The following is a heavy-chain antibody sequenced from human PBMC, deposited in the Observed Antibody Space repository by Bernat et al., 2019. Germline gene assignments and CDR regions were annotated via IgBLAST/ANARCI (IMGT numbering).Heavy chain of an antibody. CDR3: ARRHRSHFDY. Sequence: QVQLVESGGGVVQPGRSLRLSCAASGFTFSSYGMRWVRQAPGKGLEWVAVIWYDGSNKYYADSVKGRFTISRDNSKNTLYLQMNSLRAEDTAVYYCARRHRSHFDYWGQGTLVTVSS. CDR2: IWYDGSNK. V-gene: IGHV3-33*01. J-gene: IGHJ4*02. CDR1: GFTFSSYG.